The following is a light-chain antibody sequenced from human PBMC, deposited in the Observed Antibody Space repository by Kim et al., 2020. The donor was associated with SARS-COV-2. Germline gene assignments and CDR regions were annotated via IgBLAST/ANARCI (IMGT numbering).Light chain of an antibody. V-gene: IGLV1-51*01. J-gene: IGLJ2*01. CDR1: SSNIGNIY. Sequence: QSALTQPPSVSAAPGQKVTISCSGSSSNIGNIYVSWYQQFPGTAPKLLIYDNNKRPSGIPDRFSGSKSGTSATLGITGLQTGDEADYYCGTWDTSLSAVVFGGGTQLTVL. CDR3: GTWDTSLSAVV. CDR2: DNN.